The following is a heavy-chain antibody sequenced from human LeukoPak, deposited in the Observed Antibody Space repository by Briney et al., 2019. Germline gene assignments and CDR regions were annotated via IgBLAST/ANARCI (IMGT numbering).Heavy chain of an antibody. D-gene: IGHD5-24*01. Sequence: GGSLRLSCEASGFTFSTYGMIWVRQAPGKGPEWVSSISSISTYRHYADAVKGRFTISRDNTKNSLCLQMDSLRVEDTAVYYCARPSPPGDGYNPCDYWGPGALVIVSS. CDR3: ARPSPPGDGYNPCDY. J-gene: IGHJ4*02. CDR1: GFTFSTYG. V-gene: IGHV3-21*01. CDR2: ISSISTYR.